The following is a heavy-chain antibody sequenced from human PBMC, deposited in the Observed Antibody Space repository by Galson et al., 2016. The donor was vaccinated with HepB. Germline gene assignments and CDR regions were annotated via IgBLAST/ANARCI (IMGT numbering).Heavy chain of an antibody. CDR3: GAPHTAMVMSYYYYGMNV. J-gene: IGHJ6*02. Sequence: SVTVSCKASGFTFSSSAVQWVRQARGQRLEWIGWIVVGSGNTKYAQTFQERLTITRDMSTSTAYMELSSLRPEDTAVYYCGAPHTAMVMSYYYYGMNVWGQGTTVTVSS. CDR1: GFTFSSSA. D-gene: IGHD5-18*01. V-gene: IGHV1-58*01. CDR2: IVVGSGNT.